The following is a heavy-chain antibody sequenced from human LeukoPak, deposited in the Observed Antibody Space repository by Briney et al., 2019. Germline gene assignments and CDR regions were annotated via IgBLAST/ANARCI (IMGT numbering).Heavy chain of an antibody. CDR3: VKGQTTPGDD. CDR1: GFTVSSTY. Sequence: GGSLRLSCAASGFTVSSTYMSWVRQAPGKGLEWVSVIYSGDTAYYADSVKGRFTISRDNSKNTLNLRMNSLRAEDTAVYYCVKGQTTPGDDWGQGTVVTVSS. CDR2: IYSGDTA. V-gene: IGHV3-53*01. D-gene: IGHD1/OR15-1a*01. J-gene: IGHJ4*02.